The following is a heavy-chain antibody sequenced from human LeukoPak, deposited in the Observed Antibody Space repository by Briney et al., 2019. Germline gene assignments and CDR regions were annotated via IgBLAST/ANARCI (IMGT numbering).Heavy chain of an antibody. CDR3: ARAMTTVVTPVEY. CDR2: ISSTTNTI. D-gene: IGHD4-23*01. Sequence: PGGSLRLSCAASGFTFSDYSMNWVRQAPGKGLEWVCFISSTTNTIYYADSVKGRFTISRDNAKNSLYLQMNSLRAEDTAIYYCARAMTTVVTPVEYWGQGSLVTVSS. J-gene: IGHJ4*02. V-gene: IGHV3-48*04. CDR1: GFTFSDYS.